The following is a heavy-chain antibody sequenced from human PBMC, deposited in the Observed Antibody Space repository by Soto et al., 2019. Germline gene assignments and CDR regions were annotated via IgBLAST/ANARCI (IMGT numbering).Heavy chain of an antibody. CDR1: GFPVSSNY. J-gene: IGHJ6*02. CDR2: IWYDGSNK. CDR3: ARESVLGYCSSTSCYNYYYGMDV. V-gene: IGHV3-33*08. Sequence: GSLRLSCAASGFPVSSNYMSWVRQAPGKGLEWVAVIWYDGSNKYYADSVKGRFTISRDNSKNTLYLQMNSLRAEDTAVYYCARESVLGYCSSTSCYNYYYGMDVWGQGTTVTVSS. D-gene: IGHD2-2*02.